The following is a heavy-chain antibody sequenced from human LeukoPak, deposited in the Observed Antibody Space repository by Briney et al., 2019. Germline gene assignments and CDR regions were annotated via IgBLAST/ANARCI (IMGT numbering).Heavy chain of an antibody. J-gene: IGHJ4*02. CDR2: ISGSGAST. CDR1: GFTFRSYG. V-gene: IGHV3-23*01. Sequence: PGGSLRLSCAASGFTFRSYGMSWVRQAPGKGLEWVSTISGSGASTYYADSVKGRFTISRDNSKNTLCLQMNSLRAEDTAVYYCAKEIAAAGYNWGQGTLVTVSS. CDR3: AKEIAAAGYN. D-gene: IGHD6-13*01.